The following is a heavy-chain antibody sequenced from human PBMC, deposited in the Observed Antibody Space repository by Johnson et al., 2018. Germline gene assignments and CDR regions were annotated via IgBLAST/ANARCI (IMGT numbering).Heavy chain of an antibody. CDR1: GFTFSTYG. CDR3: AKALFSGYDYYYMDV. J-gene: IGHJ6*03. V-gene: IGHV3-30*18. D-gene: IGHD2-15*01. Sequence: QVQLVQSGGGVVQPGRSLRLSCAASGFTFSTYGIHWVRQAPGKGLEWVAVIAYDGTNKYYADSVKGRFTISRDNSKNTLYLQMSSLRAEDTAVYFCAKALFSGYDYYYMDVWGKGTTVTVSS. CDR2: IAYDGTNK.